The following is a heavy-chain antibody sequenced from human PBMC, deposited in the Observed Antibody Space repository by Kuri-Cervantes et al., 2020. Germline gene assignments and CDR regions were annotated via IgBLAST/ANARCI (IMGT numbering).Heavy chain of an antibody. CDR1: GGSISSYY. CDR3: ARAGYCSGGSCHAFDI. CDR2: IYYSGST. Sequence: SETLSLTCTVSGGSISSYYWSWIRQPPGKGLEWIGYIYYSGSTNYNPSLKSRVTISVDTSKNQFSLKLSSVTAADTAVYYCARAGYCSGGSCHAFDIWGQGTMVTVSS. V-gene: IGHV4-59*01. J-gene: IGHJ3*02. D-gene: IGHD2-15*01.